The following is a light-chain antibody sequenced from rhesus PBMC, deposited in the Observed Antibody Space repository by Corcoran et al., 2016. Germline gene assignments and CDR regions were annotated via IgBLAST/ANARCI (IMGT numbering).Light chain of an antibody. Sequence: DIVMTQTPLSLPVTPGEPASISCRSSQSLLDSEDGNTYLDWYLQKPVQYPQLVIYAVYNRASGVPDMFSVIGSDTDVILKISRVEAEDVGIYYCMQGIGFPPTFGQGTKVEIK. J-gene: IGKJ1*01. CDR3: MQGIGFPPT. CDR2: AVY. V-gene: IGKV2-104*02. CDR1: QSLLDSEDGNTY.